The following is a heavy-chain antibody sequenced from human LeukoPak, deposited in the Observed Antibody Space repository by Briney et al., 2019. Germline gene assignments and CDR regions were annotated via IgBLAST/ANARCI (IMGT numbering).Heavy chain of an antibody. D-gene: IGHD3-22*01. Sequence: ASVKVSCKASGYTFTSYGISWVRQAPGQGLEWMGWISAYNGNTNYAQKFQGRVTMTRNTSISTAYMELSSLRSEDTAVYYCAREGAGDYYDSSGYRDYWGQGTLVTVSS. J-gene: IGHJ4*02. CDR1: GYTFTSYG. V-gene: IGHV1-18*01. CDR2: ISAYNGNT. CDR3: AREGAGDYYDSSGYRDY.